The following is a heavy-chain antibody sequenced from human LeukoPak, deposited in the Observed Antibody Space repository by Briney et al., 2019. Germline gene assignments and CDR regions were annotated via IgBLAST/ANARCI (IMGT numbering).Heavy chain of an antibody. V-gene: IGHV3-30-3*02. CDR1: GFTFCSYA. J-gene: IGHJ4*02. Sequence: PGGSLRLSCAASGFTFCSYAMHWVRQAPGKGLEWVAVISYDGSNKYYADSVKGRFTISRDNSKNTLYLQMNSLRAEDTAVYYCEKIAAAGSYWGQGTLVTVSS. CDR3: EKIAAAGSY. CDR2: ISYDGSNK. D-gene: IGHD6-13*01.